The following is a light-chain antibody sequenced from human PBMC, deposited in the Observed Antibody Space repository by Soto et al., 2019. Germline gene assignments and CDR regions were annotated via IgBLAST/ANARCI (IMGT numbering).Light chain of an antibody. CDR3: SSYTISNTLPFV. V-gene: IGLV2-14*01. Sequence: LTQPASVSGSPGQSTTISCTGTSSDIGDYNSVSWYQQYPGKAPKLMIYEVSNRPSGVSNRFSGSKSGNTASLTISGLQAEDEADYYCSSYTISNTLPFVFGTGTKVPVL. CDR2: EVS. J-gene: IGLJ1*01. CDR1: SSDIGDYNS.